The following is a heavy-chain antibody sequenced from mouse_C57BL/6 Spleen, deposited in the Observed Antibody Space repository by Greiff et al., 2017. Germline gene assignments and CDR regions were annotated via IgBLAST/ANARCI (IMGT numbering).Heavy chain of an antibody. CDR2: IYPSDSET. J-gene: IGHJ2*01. CDR1: GYTFTSYW. Sequence: VQLQQPGTELVRPGSSVKLSCKASGYTFTSYWMDWVKQRPGQGLEWIGNIYPSDSETHYNQKFKDKATLTVDKSSSTAYMQLSSLTSEDSAVYYCAREWAYFDYWGQGTTLTVSS. D-gene: IGHD1-3*01. V-gene: IGHV1-61*01. CDR3: AREWAYFDY.